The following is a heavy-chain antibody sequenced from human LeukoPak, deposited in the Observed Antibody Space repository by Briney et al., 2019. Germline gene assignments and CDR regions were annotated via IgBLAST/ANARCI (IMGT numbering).Heavy chain of an antibody. Sequence: PGGSLRLSCAASGFTFSSYAMHWVRQAPGKGLEWVAVISYDGSNKYYADSVKGRFTISGDNSKNTLYLQMSSLRAEDTAVYYCARDAAFDIWGQGTMVTVSS. CDR1: GFTFSSYA. CDR2: ISYDGSNK. V-gene: IGHV3-30*15. J-gene: IGHJ3*02. CDR3: ARDAAFDI.